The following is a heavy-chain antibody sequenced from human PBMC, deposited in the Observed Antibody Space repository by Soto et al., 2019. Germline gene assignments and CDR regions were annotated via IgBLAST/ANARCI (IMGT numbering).Heavy chain of an antibody. J-gene: IGHJ6*04. Sequence: QVQLVQSGAEVKKPGSSVKVSCKASGGTFSSYTISWVRQAPGQGLEWLGRIIPIPGIANYAQKFQGRATITADKSTSTADMELSSLSSADTAVYYCAIDVCWQDCSITRCSDRWYYYVMSVWGKGTTVTVSS. V-gene: IGHV1-69*08. CDR2: IIPIPGIA. D-gene: IGHD2-2*01. CDR1: GGTFSSYT. CDR3: AIDVCWQDCSITRCSDRWYYYVMSV.